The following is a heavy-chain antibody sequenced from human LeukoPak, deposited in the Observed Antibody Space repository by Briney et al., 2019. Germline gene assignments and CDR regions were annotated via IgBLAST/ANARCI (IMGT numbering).Heavy chain of an antibody. CDR2: IKGDGIST. CDR1: GFDFSSNW. CDR3: AKDHYWSIDY. Sequence: GGSLRLSCAASGFDFSSNWMHWVRHAPGQGLVWVSRIKGDGISTNYADSVKGRFTIPRDIAKNTLYLQMNSLRAEDTGVYYCAKDHYWSIDYWGRGTLVTVSS. J-gene: IGHJ4*02. D-gene: IGHD3-3*01. V-gene: IGHV3-74*01.